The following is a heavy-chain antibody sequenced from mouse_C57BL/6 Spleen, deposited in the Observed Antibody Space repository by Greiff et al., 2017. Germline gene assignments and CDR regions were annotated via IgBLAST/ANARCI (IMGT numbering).Heavy chain of an antibody. CDR1: GYAFSSYW. Sequence: QVQLQQSGAELVKPGASVKISCKASGYAFSSYWMNWVKQRPGKGLEWIGQIYPGDGDTNYNGKFKGKATLTADKSSSTAYMQLSSLTSEDSAVYFCAGDYDVEKTWFAYWGQGTLVTVSA. CDR2: IYPGDGDT. J-gene: IGHJ3*01. CDR3: AGDYDVEKTWFAY. V-gene: IGHV1-80*01. D-gene: IGHD2-4*01.